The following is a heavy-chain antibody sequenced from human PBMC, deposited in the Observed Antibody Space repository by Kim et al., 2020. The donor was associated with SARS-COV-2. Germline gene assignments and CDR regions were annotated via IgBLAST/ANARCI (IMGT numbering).Heavy chain of an antibody. Sequence: SETLSLTCIVSGGSIDASSYYWGWIRQPPGKGLEWIGSIFYSGTIYYNPSLKSRVTISVDTSNNQFSLRLSSVTAADTAVYYCARHREGSGRVGFYYGVDAWGQGTTVTVSS. V-gene: IGHV4-39*01. J-gene: IGHJ6*02. D-gene: IGHD6-19*01. CDR2: IFYSGTI. CDR1: GGSIDASSYY. CDR3: ARHREGSGRVGFYYGVDA.